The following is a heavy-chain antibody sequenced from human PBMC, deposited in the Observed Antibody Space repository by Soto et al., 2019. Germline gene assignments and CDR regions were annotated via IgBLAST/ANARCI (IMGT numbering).Heavy chain of an antibody. CDR3: ARAPMIYSGWPVDY. CDR1: GDSVSSNSAA. D-gene: IGHD6-19*01. V-gene: IGHV6-1*01. J-gene: IGHJ4*02. CDR2: TYYRSKWYN. Sequence: SQTLSLTCAISGDSVSSNSAAWNCIRQSPSRGLEWLGRTYYRSKWYNDYAVSVKSRITINPDTSKNQFSLQLNSVTPEDTAVYYCARAPMIYSGWPVDYWGQGTLVTVSS.